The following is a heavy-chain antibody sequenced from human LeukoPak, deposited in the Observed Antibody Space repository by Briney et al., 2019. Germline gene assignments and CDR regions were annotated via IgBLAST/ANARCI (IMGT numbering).Heavy chain of an antibody. V-gene: IGHV3-53*01. J-gene: IGHJ4*02. D-gene: IGHD1-26*01. CDR1: GFTVISNF. Sequence: GGSLRLSCAASGFTVISNFMSWVRQAPGKELEWVSIIYSGGSTYYADSVKGRFTISRDNSKNTLYLQMNSLRAEDTAVYYCAKYQVGAYYLLEYYFDYWGQGTLVTVSS. CDR2: IYSGGST. CDR3: AKYQVGAYYLLEYYFDY.